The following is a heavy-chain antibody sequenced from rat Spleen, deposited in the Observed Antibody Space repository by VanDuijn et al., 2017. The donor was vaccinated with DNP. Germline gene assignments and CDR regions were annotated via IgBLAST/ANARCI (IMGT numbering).Heavy chain of an antibody. D-gene: IGHD4-3*01. CDR2: IGSDGYAP. Sequence: EMQLVESGGGLVQPGRSLKLSCAASGFIFSDYYMAWVRQAPTKGLEWVAYIGSDGYAPYYGDSVKGRFTISRDNAKSTLYLQMNSLRSEDMATYYCIRWNSGHFDYWGQGVMVTVSS. CDR3: IRWNSGHFDY. J-gene: IGHJ2*01. CDR1: GFIFSDYY. V-gene: IGHV5-22*01.